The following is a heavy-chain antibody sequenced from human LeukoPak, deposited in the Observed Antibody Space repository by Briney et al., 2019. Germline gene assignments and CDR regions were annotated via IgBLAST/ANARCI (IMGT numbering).Heavy chain of an antibody. D-gene: IGHD6-6*01. CDR1: GYSISSGYY. J-gene: IGHJ6*03. CDR2: IYYSGST. Sequence: SETLSLTCTVSGYSISSGYYWGWIRQPPGKGLEWIGYIYYSGSTNYNPSLKSRVTISVDTSKNQFSLKLSSVTAADTAVYYCARTSSSSPDYYYYYYMDVWGKGTTVTVSS. CDR3: ARTSSSSPDYYYYYYMDV. V-gene: IGHV4-61*01.